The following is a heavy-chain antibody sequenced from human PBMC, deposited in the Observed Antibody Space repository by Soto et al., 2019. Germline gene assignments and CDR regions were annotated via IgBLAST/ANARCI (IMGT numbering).Heavy chain of an antibody. J-gene: IGHJ4*02. D-gene: IGHD6-19*01. Sequence: QVQLVESGGGVVQPGRSLRLSCAASGFTFSSYGMHWVRQAPGKGLEWGAVISYDGSNKYYADSVKGRFTISRDNSKNTVYLQMNSLRAEDTAVYYCAKDIVAVAGTSDYWGQGTLVTVSS. CDR2: ISYDGSNK. V-gene: IGHV3-30*18. CDR1: GFTFSSYG. CDR3: AKDIVAVAGTSDY.